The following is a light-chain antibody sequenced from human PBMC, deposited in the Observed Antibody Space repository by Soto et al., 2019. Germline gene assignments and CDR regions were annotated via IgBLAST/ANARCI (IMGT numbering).Light chain of an antibody. V-gene: IGKV3-15*01. CDR2: GAS. CDR1: QNIRSK. J-gene: IGKJ5*01. CDR3: QQYENWPSIT. Sequence: VMTQSPATRSVCPGEGATLACRASQNIRSKLAWYQQKPGQAPRLLISGASTRATGIPVRFSGSGSGTEFALAISSLQSEDFAVYYCQQYENWPSITFGQGTRLEIK.